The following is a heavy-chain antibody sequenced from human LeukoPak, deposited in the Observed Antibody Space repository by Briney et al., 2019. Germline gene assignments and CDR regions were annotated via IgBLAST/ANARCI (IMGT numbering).Heavy chain of an antibody. J-gene: IGHJ4*02. CDR3: ARRELTPKRFFDF. V-gene: IGHV5-51*01. D-gene: IGHD4-23*01. Sequence: GESLNISCQASGYTFTNYSIVWVRQKPGKRLEGLGIIYPGDCDTKYSPSFQGQVTMSADRSIRTDYLQWSSLKASDTAMYYCARRELTPKRFFDFWGKGTLVTVSS. CDR2: IYPGDCDT. CDR1: GYTFTNYS.